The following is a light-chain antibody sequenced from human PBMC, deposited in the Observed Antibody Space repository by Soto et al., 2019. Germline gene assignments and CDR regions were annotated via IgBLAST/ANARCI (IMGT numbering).Light chain of an antibody. CDR3: QQYGSSPG. CDR1: QSVSSSY. V-gene: IGKV3-20*01. J-gene: IGKJ5*01. CDR2: GAS. Sequence: EIVLTQSPGNLSLSPGERASLSCRASQSVSSSYLAWYQQKPGQAPRLLIYGASSRATGIPDRFSGSGSGTDFTLTISRLEPEDFAVYYCQQYGSSPGFGQGTRLE.